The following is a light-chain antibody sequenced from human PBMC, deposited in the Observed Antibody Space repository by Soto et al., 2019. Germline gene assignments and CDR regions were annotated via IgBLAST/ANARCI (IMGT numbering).Light chain of an antibody. CDR1: SSDVGGYNY. CDR3: SSYTSSSTLV. Sequence: QSVLTQPPSASGSPGQSVTISCTGTSSDVGGYNYVSWYQQHPGKVPKLMIYEVSKRPSGVPDRFSGSKSGNTASLTISGLQAEDEADYYCSSYTSSSTLVFGTGTKVTVL. CDR2: EVS. V-gene: IGLV2-8*01. J-gene: IGLJ1*01.